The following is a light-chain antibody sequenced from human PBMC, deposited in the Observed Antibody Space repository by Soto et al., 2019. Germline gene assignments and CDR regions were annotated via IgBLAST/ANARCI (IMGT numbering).Light chain of an antibody. CDR3: QQSYSTPWT. CDR1: QSISSY. Sequence: DIQMTQSPSSLSASVGDRVTITCRASQSISSYLNWYQQKPGKAPKLLIYAASSLQSGVPSRFSVSGSGTDFTLTIRSLQPEDFATYYCQQSYSTPWTFGQGTKVEIK. J-gene: IGKJ1*01. V-gene: IGKV1-39*01. CDR2: AAS.